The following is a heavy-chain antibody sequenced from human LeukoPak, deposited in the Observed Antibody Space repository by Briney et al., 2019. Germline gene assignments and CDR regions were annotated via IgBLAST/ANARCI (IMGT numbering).Heavy chain of an antibody. J-gene: IGHJ4*02. CDR1: GFTFSSYA. D-gene: IGHD3-22*01. Sequence: GGSLRLSCAASGFTFSSYAMSWVRQAPGKGLEWVSAISGSGGSTYYADSVKGRFTISRDNSKNTLYLQMNSLRAEDTAVYYCAKSSQYYYDSSVDYWGQGTPVTVSS. V-gene: IGHV3-23*01. CDR2: ISGSGGST. CDR3: AKSSQYYYDSSVDY.